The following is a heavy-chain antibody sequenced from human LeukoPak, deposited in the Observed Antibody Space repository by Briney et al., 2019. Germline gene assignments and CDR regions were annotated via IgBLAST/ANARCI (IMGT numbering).Heavy chain of an antibody. CDR2: FYYTGST. J-gene: IGHJ3*02. Sequence: PSETRSLTCTVSGGSISSNGYYWGWIRQPPGKGLEWIGSFYYTGSTFYSPSLKSRVTISVDTSKNQFSLKLSSVTAADTAVYYCARRSGTYHAFDIWGQGTMVTVSS. CDR1: GGSISSNGYY. CDR3: ARRSGTYHAFDI. V-gene: IGHV4-39*01. D-gene: IGHD1-26*01.